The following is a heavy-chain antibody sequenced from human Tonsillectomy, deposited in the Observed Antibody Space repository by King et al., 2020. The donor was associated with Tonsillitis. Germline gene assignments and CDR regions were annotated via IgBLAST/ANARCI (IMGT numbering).Heavy chain of an antibody. V-gene: IGHV3-30*18. CDR1: GFTFSSYG. CDR2: ISYEGSNK. CDR3: AKDWLDSSGWDYFDY. D-gene: IGHD6-19*01. J-gene: IGHJ4*02. Sequence: VQLVESGGGVVQPGRSLRLSCAASGFTFSSYGLHLVRQAPGKGLEWVAVISYEGSNKYSADSVKGRFTTSRDNSKNTLYLQMNSLRADDTAVYYCAKDWLDSSGWDYFDYWGQGTLVTVSS.